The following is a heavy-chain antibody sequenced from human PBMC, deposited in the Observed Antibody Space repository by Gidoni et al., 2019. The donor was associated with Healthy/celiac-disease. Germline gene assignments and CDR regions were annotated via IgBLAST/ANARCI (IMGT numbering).Heavy chain of an antibody. CDR1: GFTVSSNY. D-gene: IGHD6-19*01. V-gene: IGHV3-53*01. J-gene: IGHJ3*02. CDR3: ARAFGYSSGWYGEDAFDI. CDR2: MYSGCST. Sequence: VQLVESGGGLIQPGGSLSLSCAASGFTVSSNYLSWVRQAPGKGLELVSVMYSGCSTYYADSVKGRFTISRDNSKNTLYLQMNSLRAEDTAVYYCARAFGYSSGWYGEDAFDIWGQGTMVTVSS.